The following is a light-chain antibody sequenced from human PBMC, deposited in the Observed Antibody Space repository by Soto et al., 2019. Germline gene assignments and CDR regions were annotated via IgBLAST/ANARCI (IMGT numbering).Light chain of an antibody. Sequence: IVMTQSPATLSVSPGERATLSCRASQSVTPNLAWYQQIPGQAPRLLFYTASTRATGVPARFSASESGTEFTLTISSLKSEDFAVYYCQQYDSWPLTFGGGTRVEIK. CDR1: QSVTPN. V-gene: IGKV3-15*01. CDR2: TAS. CDR3: QQYDSWPLT. J-gene: IGKJ4*01.